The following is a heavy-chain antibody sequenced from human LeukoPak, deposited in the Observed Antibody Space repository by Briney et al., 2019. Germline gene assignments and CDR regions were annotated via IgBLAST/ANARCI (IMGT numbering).Heavy chain of an antibody. D-gene: IGHD3-10*01. J-gene: IGHJ6*03. CDR1: DGSISSSIHY. V-gene: IGHV4-39*07. CDR3: ARVAVESITMVRGVPIYYYYYMDV. Sequence: SETLSLTCTVSDGSISSSIHYWGWIRQPPGKGLEWIGSIYYSGSTYYNPSLKSRVTISVDRSRNQFSLKLSSVTAADTAVYYCARVAVESITMVRGVPIYYYYYMDVWGKGTTVTISS. CDR2: IYYSGST.